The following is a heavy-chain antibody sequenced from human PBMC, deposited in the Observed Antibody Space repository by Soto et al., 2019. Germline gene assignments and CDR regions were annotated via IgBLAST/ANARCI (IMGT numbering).Heavy chain of an antibody. Sequence: EAQLEESGGGLVQPGGSLRLSCAASGFSFSAYRMNWVRQAPGKGLEWVSYISSSSTTIYYAGSVKGRFTISRDNAQNSLFLQMNSLRDEDTAVYYCVRDWTYCSCGTCYYGRDVWGRGTTVTVAS. V-gene: IGHV3-48*02. CDR2: ISSSSTTI. CDR1: GFSFSAYR. J-gene: IGHJ6*02. CDR3: VRDWTYCSCGTCYYGRDV. D-gene: IGHD2-15*01.